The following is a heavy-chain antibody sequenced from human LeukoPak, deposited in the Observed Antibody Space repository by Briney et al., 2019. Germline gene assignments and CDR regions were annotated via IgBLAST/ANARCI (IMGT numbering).Heavy chain of an antibody. CDR1: GGSISSGGYY. V-gene: IGHV4-39*07. CDR3: ARAYDSSGYYDAFDI. D-gene: IGHD3-22*01. CDR2: INHSGST. Sequence: SETLSLTCTVSGGSISSGGYYWSWIRQPPGKGLEWIGEINHSGSTNYNPSLKSRVTISVDTSKNQFSLKLSSVTAADTAVYYCARAYDSSGYYDAFDIWGQGTMVTVSS. J-gene: IGHJ3*02.